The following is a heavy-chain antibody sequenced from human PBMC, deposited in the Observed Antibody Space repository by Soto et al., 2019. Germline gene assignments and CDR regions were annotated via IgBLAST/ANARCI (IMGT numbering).Heavy chain of an antibody. CDR3: ARGRQVYDFWSGHARVVHYYGVDV. Sequence: SVKVSCKASGGTFSSYAISWVRQAPGQGLEWMGGIIPIFGTANYAQKFQGRVTITADESTSTAYMELSSLRSEDTAVYYCARGRQVYDFWSGHARVVHYYGVDVWGQGTTVTVSS. V-gene: IGHV1-69*13. CDR2: IIPIFGTA. D-gene: IGHD3-3*01. CDR1: GGTFSSYA. J-gene: IGHJ6*02.